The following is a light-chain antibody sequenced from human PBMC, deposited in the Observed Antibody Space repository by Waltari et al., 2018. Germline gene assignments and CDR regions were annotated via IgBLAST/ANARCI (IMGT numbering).Light chain of an antibody. CDR3: SSYTLTNPVV. V-gene: IGLV2-14*03. J-gene: IGLJ2*01. CDR1: SNDIGATDY. Sequence: QSVVTQPASVSGSPGQSISISCTGTSNDIGATDYVSWYQQHPGRAPQLVIYDVSFRPSGVSIRFSGSKSGNTASLTISGLQAEDEALYYCSSYTLTNPVVFGGGTKLTVL. CDR2: DVS.